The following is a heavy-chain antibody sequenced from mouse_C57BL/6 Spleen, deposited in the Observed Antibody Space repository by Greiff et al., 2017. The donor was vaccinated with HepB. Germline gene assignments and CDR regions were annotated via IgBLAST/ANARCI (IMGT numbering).Heavy chain of an antibody. Sequence: EVKLMESGGGLVQPGESLKLSCESNEYEFPSHDMSWVRKTPEKRLELVAAINSDGGSTYYPDTMERRFIISRDNTKKTLYLQMSSLRSEDTALYYCARLGDGYYRYFDVWGTGTTVTVSS. J-gene: IGHJ1*03. CDR1: EYEFPSHD. CDR3: ARLGDGYYRYFDV. CDR2: INSDGGST. V-gene: IGHV5-2*01. D-gene: IGHD2-3*01.